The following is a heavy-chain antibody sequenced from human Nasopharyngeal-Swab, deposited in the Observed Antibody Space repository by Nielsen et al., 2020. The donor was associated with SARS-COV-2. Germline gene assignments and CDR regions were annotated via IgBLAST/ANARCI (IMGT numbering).Heavy chain of an antibody. CDR1: GGSTVGSDW. CDR2: TSHDGHT. J-gene: IGHJ4*02. Sequence: SETLSLTCAVSGGSTVGSDWWSWVRQPPGKGLEWIGETSHDGHTNYNPSLKSRVTVSVDRSKNQFSLSLNSVTPADTAVYYCASSSSQKRGHDSWGQGTLVTVSS. CDR3: ASSSSQKRGHDS. V-gene: IGHV4-4*02. D-gene: IGHD6-6*01.